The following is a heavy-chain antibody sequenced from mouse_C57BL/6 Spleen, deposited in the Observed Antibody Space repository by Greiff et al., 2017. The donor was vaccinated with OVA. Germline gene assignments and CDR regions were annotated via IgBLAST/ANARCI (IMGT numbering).Heavy chain of an antibody. CDR1: GFTFSDYG. CDR3: ARIYYGYDAWFAC. D-gene: IGHD2-2*01. V-gene: IGHV5-17*01. J-gene: IGHJ3*01. CDR2: ISSGSSTI. Sequence: DVKLVESGGGLVKPGGSLKLSCAASGFTFSDYGMHWVRQAPEKGLEWVAYISSGSSTIYYADTVKGRFTISRDNAKNTLFLHMTSLRSEDTAMYYCARIYYGYDAWFACWGQGTLVTVSA.